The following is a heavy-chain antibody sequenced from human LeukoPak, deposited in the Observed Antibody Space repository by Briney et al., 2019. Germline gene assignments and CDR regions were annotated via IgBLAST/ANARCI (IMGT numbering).Heavy chain of an antibody. CDR1: GFTFSSYW. D-gene: IGHD2-2*01. Sequence: GGSLRLSCAASGFTFSSYWMHWVRQAPGKGLVWVSRINGDGSSTNYADSVKGRFTISRDNAKNTLYLQMNSLRAEDTAVYYCARDCSSASCYWSGFDPWGQGTLVTVSS. J-gene: IGHJ5*02. V-gene: IGHV3-74*01. CDR3: ARDCSSASCYWSGFDP. CDR2: INGDGSST.